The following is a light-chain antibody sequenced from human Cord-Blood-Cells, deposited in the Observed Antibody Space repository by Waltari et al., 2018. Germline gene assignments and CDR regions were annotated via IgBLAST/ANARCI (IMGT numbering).Light chain of an antibody. V-gene: IGLV3-1*01. Sequence: PSVSVSPGQTASITCSGDKLGDKYACWYQQKPGQSPVLVIYQDSKRPSGIPERFSGSNSGNTATLTISGTQAMDEADYYCQAWDSSTAVFGGGTKLTVL. CDR2: QDS. CDR1: KLGDKY. CDR3: QAWDSSTAV. J-gene: IGLJ2*01.